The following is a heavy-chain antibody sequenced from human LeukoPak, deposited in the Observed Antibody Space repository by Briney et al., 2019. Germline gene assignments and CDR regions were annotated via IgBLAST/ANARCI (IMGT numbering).Heavy chain of an antibody. J-gene: IGHJ5*02. D-gene: IGHD1/OR15-1a*01. CDR1: GGSISSYY. CDR2: IYIRGRI. CDR3: AIQGITGTEFDP. Sequence: PSETLSLTCTVSGGSISSYYGSWIRQPAGKGLEWIGRIYIRGRIKYNPSLKSRVTISVDKSKNQFSLKLSSVTAADTAVYYCAIQGITGTEFDPWGQGTLVTVYS. V-gene: IGHV4-4*07.